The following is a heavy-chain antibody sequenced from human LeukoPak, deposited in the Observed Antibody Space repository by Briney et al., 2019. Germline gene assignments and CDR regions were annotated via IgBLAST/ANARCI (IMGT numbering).Heavy chain of an antibody. Sequence: ASVKVSCKASGYTFTIFDINWVRQAPGQGLEWMGWINPKSGGTNYAQKLQGRVTMTRDTSISTAYMELSRLRSDDTAVYYCARELADSSGYYYPAFDIWGQGTMVTGSS. J-gene: IGHJ3*02. CDR2: INPKSGGT. CDR1: GYTFTIFD. CDR3: ARELADSSGYYYPAFDI. D-gene: IGHD3-22*01. V-gene: IGHV1-2*02.